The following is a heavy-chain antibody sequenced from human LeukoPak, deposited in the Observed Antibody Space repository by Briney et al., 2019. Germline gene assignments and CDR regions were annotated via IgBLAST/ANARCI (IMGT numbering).Heavy chain of an antibody. CDR2: IFYSGSIT. J-gene: IGHJ4*02. CDR3: ARQRTPGTIGY. V-gene: IGHV4-39*01. Sequence: PSETLSLTCAGSGGSISSTTHYWGWLRQSPGKGLEWIGSIFYSGSITYYNPSLKSRVTISVDTSKNRFSLKLTSVTAADTAVYYCARQRTPGTIGYWGQGTLVTVSS. D-gene: IGHD1-1*01. CDR1: GGSISSTTHY.